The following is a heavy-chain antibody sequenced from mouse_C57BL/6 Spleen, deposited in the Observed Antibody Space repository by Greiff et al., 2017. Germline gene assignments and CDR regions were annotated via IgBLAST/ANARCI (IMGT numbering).Heavy chain of an antibody. J-gene: IGHJ3*01. V-gene: IGHV1-81*01. Sequence: QVQLQQSGAELARPGASVKLSCKASGYTFTSYGISWVKQRTGQGLEWIGEIYPRSGNTYYNEKFKGKATLTADKSSSTAYMELRSLTSEDSAVYFCARWYYGSRAWFAYWGQGTLVTVSA. CDR2: IYPRSGNT. CDR3: ARWYYGSRAWFAY. CDR1: GYTFTSYG. D-gene: IGHD1-1*01.